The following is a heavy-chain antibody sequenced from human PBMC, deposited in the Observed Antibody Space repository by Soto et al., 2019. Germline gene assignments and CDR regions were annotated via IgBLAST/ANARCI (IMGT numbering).Heavy chain of an antibody. CDR1: GGSISSSSYY. J-gene: IGHJ5*02. CDR3: ARRITIFGVNFDP. Sequence: SETLSLTCTVSGGSISSSSYYWGWIRQPPGKGLEWIGSIYYSGSTYYNPSLKSRVTISVDTSKNQFSLKLSSVTAADTAVYYCARRITIFGVNFDPWGQGTLVTVSS. CDR2: IYYSGST. V-gene: IGHV4-39*01. D-gene: IGHD3-3*01.